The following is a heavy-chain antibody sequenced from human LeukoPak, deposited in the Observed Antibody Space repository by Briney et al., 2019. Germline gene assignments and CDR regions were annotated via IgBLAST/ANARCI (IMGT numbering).Heavy chain of an antibody. J-gene: IGHJ4*02. CDR3: ARRVGYDDY. CDR1: GFTFSSYW. D-gene: IGHD3-16*01. V-gene: IGHV3-74*01. CDR2: INNDGTIT. Sequence: GGSLRLACAASGFTFSSYWMHWVRQAPGKGLVWVSRINNDGTITTYADSVKGRFTVSRDNAKNTLYLQMNSLRAEDTAVYYCARRVGYDDYWGQGTLVTVSS.